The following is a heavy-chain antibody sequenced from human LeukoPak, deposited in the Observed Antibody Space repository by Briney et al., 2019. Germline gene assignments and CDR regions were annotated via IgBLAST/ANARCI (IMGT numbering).Heavy chain of an antibody. D-gene: IGHD6-19*01. CDR1: GFTFSSYA. CDR2: ISGSGGST. V-gene: IGHV3-23*01. CDR3: ASAIAVAGRDY. J-gene: IGHJ4*02. Sequence: GGSLRLSCAASGFTFSSYAMSWVRQAPGKGLEWVSGISGSGGSTYYADSVKGRFTISRDNSKNTLYLQMNSLRAEDTAVYYCASAIAVAGRDYWGQGTLVTVSS.